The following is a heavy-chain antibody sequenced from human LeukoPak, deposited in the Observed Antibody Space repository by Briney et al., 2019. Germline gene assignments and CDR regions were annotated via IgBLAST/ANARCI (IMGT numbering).Heavy chain of an antibody. CDR3: AKVLWVAAAGTGAPDDP. CDR2: ISGSGGNT. J-gene: IGHJ5*02. Sequence: SGGSLRLSCAASGFTFSSYAMSWVRQAPGKGLEWVSAISGSGGNTYYADSVKGRFTISRDNSKNTLRLQMNSLRAEDTAVYYCAKVLWVAAAGTGAPDDPWGQGTLVTVSS. V-gene: IGHV3-23*01. CDR1: GFTFSSYA. D-gene: IGHD6-13*01.